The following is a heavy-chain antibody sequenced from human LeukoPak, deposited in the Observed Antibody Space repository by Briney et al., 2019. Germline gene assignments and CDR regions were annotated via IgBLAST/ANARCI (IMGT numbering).Heavy chain of an antibody. D-gene: IGHD2-15*01. V-gene: IGHV3-30*04. CDR2: ISYDGSNK. Sequence: GGSLRLSCAASGFTFSSYAMHWVRQAPGKGLEWVAVISYDGSNKYYADSVKGRFTISRDNSKNTMYLQMNSLRAEDTAVYYCANVVYCSGGSCYHKQSDYWGQGTLVTVSS. CDR3: ANVVYCSGGSCYHKQSDY. CDR1: GFTFSSYA. J-gene: IGHJ4*02.